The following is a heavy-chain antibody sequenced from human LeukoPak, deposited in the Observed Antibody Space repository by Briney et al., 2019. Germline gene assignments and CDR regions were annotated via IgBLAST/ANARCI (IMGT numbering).Heavy chain of an antibody. CDR2: ISAYNGNT. Sequence: WASVKVSCKASGYTFTSYGISWVRQAPGQGLEWMGWISAYNGNTNYAQKLQGRVTMTTDTSTSTAYMELRSLRSDDTAVYYCARGPAAHHPEYFQHWGQGTLVTVSS. CDR1: GYTFTSYG. J-gene: IGHJ1*01. D-gene: IGHD2-2*01. CDR3: ARGPAAHHPEYFQH. V-gene: IGHV1-18*01.